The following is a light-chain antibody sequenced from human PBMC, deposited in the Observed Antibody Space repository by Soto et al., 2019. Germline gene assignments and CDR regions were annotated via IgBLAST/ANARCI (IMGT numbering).Light chain of an antibody. J-gene: IGLJ2*01. CDR3: CSYAGSYTLV. CDR1: SSDVGGYHY. V-gene: IGLV2-11*01. Sequence: QSALTQPRSVSGPPGQSVTLSCTGTSSDVGGYHYVSWYQHHPGKAPKIIIFDVNQRPSGVPDRFSGSKSGNTASLTISGLQTEDEADYYCCSYAGSYTLVFGGGTKLTVL. CDR2: DVN.